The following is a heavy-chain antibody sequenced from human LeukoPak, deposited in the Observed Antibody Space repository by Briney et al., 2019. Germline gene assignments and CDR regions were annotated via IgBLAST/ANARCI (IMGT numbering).Heavy chain of an antibody. V-gene: IGHV4-39*01. CDR2: IYYSGST. CDR1: GGSISSSSYY. D-gene: IGHD3-3*01. J-gene: IGHJ4*02. CDR3: ARQGNYDFWSGYPAPFDY. Sequence: SETLSLTCTVSGGSISSSSYYWGWSRQPPGNGLEWIGSIYYSGSTYYNPSLKSRVTISVDTSKNQFSLKLSSVTAADTAVYYCARQGNYDFWSGYPAPFDYWGQGTLVTVSS.